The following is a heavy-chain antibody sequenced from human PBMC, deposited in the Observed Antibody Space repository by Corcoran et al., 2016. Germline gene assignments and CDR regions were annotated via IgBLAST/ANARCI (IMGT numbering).Heavy chain of an antibody. CDR3: ARGGWAARQYNFDY. J-gene: IGHJ4*02. CDR2: ITPIFGTS. V-gene: IGHV1-69*01. Sequence: QVQLVQSGAEVKKPGSSVKVSCKASGGTFSSYAISWVRQAPGQGLEWMGGITPIFGTSNYAQKFQGRVTITADESTSTAYMELSSLRSDDTAVYYCARGGWAARQYNFDYWGQGTQVTVSS. D-gene: IGHD6-6*01. CDR1: GGTFSSYA.